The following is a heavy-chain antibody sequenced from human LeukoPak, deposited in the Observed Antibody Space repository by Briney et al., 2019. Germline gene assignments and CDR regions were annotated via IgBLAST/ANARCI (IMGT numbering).Heavy chain of an antibody. Sequence: GGSLRLSCAASGFTFSSYAMSWVRQAPGKGLEGGSAISGSGGSTYYADSVKGRFTISRDNSKNTLYLQMNSLRAQDTAVYYCARSALTGLFDYWGQGTLVTVSS. D-gene: IGHD3-3*01. CDR3: ARSALTGLFDY. J-gene: IGHJ4*02. CDR1: GFTFSSYA. V-gene: IGHV3-23*01. CDR2: ISGSGGST.